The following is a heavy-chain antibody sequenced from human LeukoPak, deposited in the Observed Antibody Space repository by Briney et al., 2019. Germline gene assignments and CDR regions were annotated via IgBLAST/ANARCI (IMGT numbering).Heavy chain of an antibody. J-gene: IGHJ4*02. CDR1: GGSVSSHY. Sequence: SETLSLTCTVSGGSVSSHYWSWIRQPPGKGLEWIGYIYYCGSTNYNPSLKSRVTISVDTSKNQFSLKLSSVTAADTAVYYCARDSAAGTEAFDYWGQGTLVTVSS. CDR3: ARDSAAGTEAFDY. CDR2: IYYCGST. D-gene: IGHD6-13*01. V-gene: IGHV4-59*02.